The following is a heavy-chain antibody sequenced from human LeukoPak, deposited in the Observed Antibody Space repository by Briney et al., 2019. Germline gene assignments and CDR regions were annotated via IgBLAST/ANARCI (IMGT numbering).Heavy chain of an antibody. Sequence: SQTLSLACAISGDSVSNTGAAWNWIRQSPSRVYEWLGRTYYRSKWFYDYAVSVKSRIIISPDTSKNQFSLQLNSMTPEDTAMYYCTRDPPNDQSYDLWGQGTLVTVSS. J-gene: IGHJ5*02. CDR3: TRDPPNDQSYDL. V-gene: IGHV6-1*01. D-gene: IGHD1-1*01. CDR1: GDSVSNTGAA. CDR2: TYYRSKWFY.